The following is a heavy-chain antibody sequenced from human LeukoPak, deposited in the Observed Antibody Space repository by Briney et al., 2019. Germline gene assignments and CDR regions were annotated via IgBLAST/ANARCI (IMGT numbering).Heavy chain of an antibody. CDR1: GFTFSSYS. V-gene: IGHV3-21*01. CDR2: ISSSSSYI. J-gene: IGHJ4*02. D-gene: IGHD6-6*01. Sequence: GGSLRLSCAASGFTFSSYSMNWVRQAPGKGLEWVSSISSSSSYIYYADSVKGRFNISRDNAKTSLYLQMNSLRAEDTAVYYCARGLSIAARPSPFDYWGQGTLVTVSS. CDR3: ARGLSIAARPSPFDY.